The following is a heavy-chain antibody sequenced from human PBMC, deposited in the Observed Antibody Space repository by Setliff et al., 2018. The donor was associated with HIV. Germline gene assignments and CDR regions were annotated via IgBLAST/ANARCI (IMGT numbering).Heavy chain of an antibody. CDR3: ARGVARQVVIDRWFDP. Sequence: SETLSLTCAVFGGSFSDFYWSWIRQPPGKVLEWIGEISYSGSTVYNPSLKSRVTMSVDASKNLVSLNLNSVTAADTAIYYCARGVARQVVIDRWFDPWGQGTPVTVSS. J-gene: IGHJ5*02. CDR1: GGSFSDFY. V-gene: IGHV4-34*01. D-gene: IGHD2-21*01. CDR2: ISYSGST.